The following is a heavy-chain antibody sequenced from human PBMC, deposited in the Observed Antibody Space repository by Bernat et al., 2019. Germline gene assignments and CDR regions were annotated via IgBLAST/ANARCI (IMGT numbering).Heavy chain of an antibody. CDR3: AREGAAGNFDY. Sequence: QVQLQESGPGLVKPSETLSLTCTVSGGSISSYYWSWIRQPPGKGLEWIGYIYYSGSTYYNPSLKSRVTISVDTSKNQFSLKLSSVTAADTAVYYCAREGAAGNFDYWGQGTLVTVSS. D-gene: IGHD6-13*01. V-gene: IGHV4-59*06. J-gene: IGHJ4*02. CDR2: IYYSGST. CDR1: GGSISSYY.